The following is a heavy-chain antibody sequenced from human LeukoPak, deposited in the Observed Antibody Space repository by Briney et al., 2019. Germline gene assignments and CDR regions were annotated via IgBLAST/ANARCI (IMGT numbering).Heavy chain of an antibody. CDR3: ARGGYGPGSHYRY. D-gene: IGHD3-10*01. J-gene: IGHJ4*02. CDR2: IYHSGST. V-gene: IGHV4-30-2*01. Sequence: SETLSLTCAVSGGSISSGGYSWSWIRQPPGKGLEWIGYIYHSGSTYYNPSLKSRVTISVDRSKNQFSLRLNSVTAADTAVYYCARGGYGPGSHYRYWGQGTLVTVSS. CDR1: GGSISSGGYS.